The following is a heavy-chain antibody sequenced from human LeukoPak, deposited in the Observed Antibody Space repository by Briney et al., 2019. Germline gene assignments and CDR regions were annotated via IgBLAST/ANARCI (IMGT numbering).Heavy chain of an antibody. Sequence: QPGRSLRLSCAASGFTFSSYGMHWVRQAPGKGLEWVAVIRYDGSNKYYADSVKGRFTISRDNSKNTLYLQMNSLRAEDTAVYYCASCGSTSCYRASEYYYGMDVWGQGTTVTVSS. D-gene: IGHD2-2*01. V-gene: IGHV3-33*01. CDR2: IRYDGSNK. J-gene: IGHJ6*02. CDR3: ASCGSTSCYRASEYYYGMDV. CDR1: GFTFSSYG.